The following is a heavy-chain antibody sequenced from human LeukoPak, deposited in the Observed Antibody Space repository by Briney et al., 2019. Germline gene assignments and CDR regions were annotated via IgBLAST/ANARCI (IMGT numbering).Heavy chain of an antibody. Sequence: PGGSLRLSCAASGFTFSSYAMHWVRQAPGKGLEWVAVISYDGSNKYYADSVKGRFTISRDNSKNTLYLQMNSLRAEDTAVYYCARTNTNYDFWSGIDYWGQGTLVTVSS. J-gene: IGHJ4*02. D-gene: IGHD3-3*01. CDR2: ISYDGSNK. CDR1: GFTFSSYA. V-gene: IGHV3-30*01. CDR3: ARTNTNYDFWSGIDY.